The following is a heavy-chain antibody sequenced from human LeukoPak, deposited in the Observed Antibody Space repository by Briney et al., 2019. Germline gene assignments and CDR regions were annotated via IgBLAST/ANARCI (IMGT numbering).Heavy chain of an antibody. V-gene: IGHV3-21*01. CDR2: ISSSSSYI. J-gene: IGHJ4*02. CDR3: ARDEYGENWYDY. Sequence: GGSLRLSCAASGFTFSSYSMNWVRQAPGKGLEWVSSISSSSSYIYYADSVKGRFTISRDNAKNSLYLQMNSLRAEDTAVCYCARDEYGENWYDYWGQGTLVTVSS. D-gene: IGHD4/OR15-4a*01. CDR1: GFTFSSYS.